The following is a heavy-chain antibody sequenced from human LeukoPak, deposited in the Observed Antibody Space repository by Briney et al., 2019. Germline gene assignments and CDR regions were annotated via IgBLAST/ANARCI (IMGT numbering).Heavy chain of an antibody. D-gene: IGHD3-10*01. CDR1: GGTFSSYA. CDR3: GRFYGSGSFYYYYGMDV. Sequence: SVKVSCKASGGTFSSYAISWVRQAPGQGLEWMGGIIPIFGTANYAQKFQGRVTITADESTSTAYMELSSLRSEDTAVYYCGRFYGSGSFYYYYGMDVWGQGTTVTVSS. V-gene: IGHV1-69*13. CDR2: IIPIFGTA. J-gene: IGHJ6*02.